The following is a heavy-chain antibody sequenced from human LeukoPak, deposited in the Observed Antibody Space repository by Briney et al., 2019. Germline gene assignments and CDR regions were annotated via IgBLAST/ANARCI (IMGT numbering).Heavy chain of an antibody. CDR1: GYSISSGYY. CDR2: FYYSGST. Sequence: SETLSLTCTVSGYSISSGYYWGWIRQPPGKGLEWIGSFYYSGSTYYNPSLKSRVTISVDTSKNQFSLKLSSVTAADTAVYYCARIYDNSGYQYWGQGTLVTVSS. D-gene: IGHD3-22*01. CDR3: ARIYDNSGYQY. J-gene: IGHJ4*02. V-gene: IGHV4-38-2*02.